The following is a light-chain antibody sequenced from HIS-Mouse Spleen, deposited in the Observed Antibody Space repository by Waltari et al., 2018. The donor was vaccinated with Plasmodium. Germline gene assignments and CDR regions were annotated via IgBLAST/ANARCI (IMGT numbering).Light chain of an antibody. CDR2: AAS. V-gene: IGKV1-9*01. Sequence: DIQLTQSPSFLSPTVGDRITITCRVSQGIIGYLAWYNQKPGKSPKLLIYAASPWPSGVPSRFSGSGSGTEFTLTISSLQPEDFATYYCQQLNSYPITFGQGTRLEIK. CDR3: QQLNSYPIT. CDR1: QGIIGY. J-gene: IGKJ5*01.